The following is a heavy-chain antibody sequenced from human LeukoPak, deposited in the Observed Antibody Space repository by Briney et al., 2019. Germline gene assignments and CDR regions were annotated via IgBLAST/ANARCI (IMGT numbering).Heavy chain of an antibody. V-gene: IGHV4-39*07. CDR2: INHSGST. CDR1: GGSISNADCY. J-gene: IGHJ5*02. CDR3: ARGQSRVAAAGTGWFDP. Sequence: SETLSLTCTVSGGSISNADCYWGWIRQPPGKGLEWIGEINHSGSTNYNPSLKSRVTISVDTSKNQFSLKLSSVTAADTAVYYCARGQSRVAAAGTGWFDPWGQGTLVTVSS. D-gene: IGHD6-13*01.